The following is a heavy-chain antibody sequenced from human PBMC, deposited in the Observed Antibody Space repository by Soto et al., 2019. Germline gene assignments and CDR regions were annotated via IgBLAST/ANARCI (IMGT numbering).Heavy chain of an antibody. CDR2: ISYDGSNK. J-gene: IGHJ4*02. V-gene: IGHV3-30-3*01. Sequence: QVQLVESGGGVVQPGRSLRLSCAASGFTFSSYAMHWVRQAPGKGLEWVAVISYDGSNKYYADSVKGRFTISRDNSKNTLYLQMNSLRAEDTAVYYCAREAYYDYVWGSYRYMALDYWCQGTLVTVSS. D-gene: IGHD3-16*02. CDR1: GFTFSSYA. CDR3: AREAYYDYVWGSYRYMALDY.